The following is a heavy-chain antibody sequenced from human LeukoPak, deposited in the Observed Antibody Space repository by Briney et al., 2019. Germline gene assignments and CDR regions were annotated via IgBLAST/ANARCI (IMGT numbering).Heavy chain of an antibody. Sequence: TSETLSLTCAVYGGSFSGYYWGWIRQPPGKGLEWIGSIYHSGSTYYNPSLKSRFTISVDRPKNQFFLNVTSLTAADTAVYYCARSRQASGLFNSWGQGTLVVVSS. CDR3: ARSRQASGLFNS. V-gene: IGHV4-34*10. D-gene: IGHD3-10*01. J-gene: IGHJ5*01. CDR1: GGSFSGYY. CDR2: IYHSGST.